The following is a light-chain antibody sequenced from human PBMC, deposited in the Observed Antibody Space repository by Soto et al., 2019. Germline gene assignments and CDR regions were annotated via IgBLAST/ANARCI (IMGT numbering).Light chain of an antibody. CDR1: SSDIGAYNF. CDR3: TSWTTSTTMI. CDR2: DVN. J-gene: IGLJ2*01. V-gene: IGLV2-14*03. Sequence: QSALTQPASVSGSPGQSITISCTGTSSDIGAYNFVSWYQQHPGKAPKLMLYDVNIRPSGVSNRFSAYKSGNTASLTISGLQAEDEADYYCTSWTTSTTMIFGGGTKLTVL.